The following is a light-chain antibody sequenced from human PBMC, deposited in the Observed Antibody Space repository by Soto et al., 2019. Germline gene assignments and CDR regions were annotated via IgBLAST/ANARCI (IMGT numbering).Light chain of an antibody. CDR2: GAS. V-gene: IGKV1-39*01. J-gene: IGKJ1*01. CDR3: QQSYISPWT. Sequence: DIQMTQSPSSLSASVGDRVTITCRASQTIGRYLNWYQQKPGEVPNVLIYGASSLQSGVPSRFSGSGSGTDFTLTISSLQPEDFATYYCQQSYISPWTFGQGTKVDI. CDR1: QTIGRY.